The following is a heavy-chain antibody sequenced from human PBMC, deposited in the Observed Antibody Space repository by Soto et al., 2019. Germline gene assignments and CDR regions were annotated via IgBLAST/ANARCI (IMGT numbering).Heavy chain of an antibody. D-gene: IGHD4-17*01. J-gene: IGHJ4*02. V-gene: IGHV3-30*18. CDR2: ISDDGSNK. CDR3: AKGADYGDFER. Sequence: QVQLVESGGGVVQPGRSLRLSCAASGFTFSSYGMHWVRQAPGKGLEWVAVISDDGSNKYYADSVKGRFTISRDNSKNTLYLQMNSLRAEDTAVYYCAKGADYGDFERWGQGTLVTVSS. CDR1: GFTFSSYG.